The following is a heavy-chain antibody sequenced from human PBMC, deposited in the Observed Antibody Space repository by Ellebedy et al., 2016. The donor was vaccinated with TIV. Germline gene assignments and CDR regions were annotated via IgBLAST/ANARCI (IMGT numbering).Heavy chain of an antibody. V-gene: IGHV3-9*01. CDR3: AKDKGAAYWFDP. CDR2: ISWNSGSI. Sequence: SLKISCAASGFTFDDYAMHWVRQAPGKGLEWVSGISWNSGSIGYADSVKGRFTISRDNSKNTLYLQMNSLRAEDTAVYYCAKDKGAAYWFDPWGQGTLVTVSS. J-gene: IGHJ5*02. CDR1: GFTFDDYA. D-gene: IGHD1-26*01.